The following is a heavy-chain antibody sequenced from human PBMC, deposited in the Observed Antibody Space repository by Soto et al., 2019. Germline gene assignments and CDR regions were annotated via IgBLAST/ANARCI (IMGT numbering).Heavy chain of an antibody. V-gene: IGHV3-74*01. D-gene: IGHD1-26*01. CDR1: GFTFNNYW. CDR3: ASSVGGTFY. Sequence: GGSLTLSCAASGFTFNNYWVHWVRQAPGKGLVWDSRISSDGSTTSYASFVKCRFTISRDSAKNTLYLQLNSLRAEDTAVYYNASSVGGTFYWGQGTLVTVSS. J-gene: IGHJ4*02. CDR2: ISSDGSTT.